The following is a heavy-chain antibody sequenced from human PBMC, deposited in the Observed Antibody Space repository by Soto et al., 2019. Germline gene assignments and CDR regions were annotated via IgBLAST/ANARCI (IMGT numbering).Heavy chain of an antibody. CDR3: ARGGDSGYDSYYYGMDV. Sequence: ASVKVSCKASGYTFTSYDINWVRQATGQGLEWMGWMNPNSGNTGYAQKFQGRVTMTRNTSISTAYMELSSLRSEDTAVYYCARGGDSGYDSYYYGMDVWGQGTTVTVSS. D-gene: IGHD5-12*01. J-gene: IGHJ6*02. CDR2: MNPNSGNT. V-gene: IGHV1-8*01. CDR1: GYTFTSYD.